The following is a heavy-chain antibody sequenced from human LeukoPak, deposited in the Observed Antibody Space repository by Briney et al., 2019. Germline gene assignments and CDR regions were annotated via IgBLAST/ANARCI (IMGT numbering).Heavy chain of an antibody. Sequence: SETLSLTCTVSGGSISSSSYYWGWIRQPPGKGLEWIGSIYYSGSTYYNPSLKSRVTISVDTSKNQFSLKLSSVTAADTAVYYCARAAAGYFDYWGQGTLVTV. V-gene: IGHV4-39*01. CDR2: IYYSGST. J-gene: IGHJ4*02. CDR3: ARAAAGYFDY. CDR1: GGSISSSSYY. D-gene: IGHD6-13*01.